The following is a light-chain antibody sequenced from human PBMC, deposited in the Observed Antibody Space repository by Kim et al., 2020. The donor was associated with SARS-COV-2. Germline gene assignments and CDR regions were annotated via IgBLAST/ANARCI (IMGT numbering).Light chain of an antibody. CDR3: QQYADSPPT. Sequence: LPTGKRATLPLRASQTISNINRDWYKQKEGKAPRLIIYGISTRTTGIPDRFSGSGSETDFTLTISRLEPEDFAVYYCQQYADSPPTFGQGTKVEIK. J-gene: IGKJ1*01. CDR2: GIS. CDR1: QTISNIN. V-gene: IGKV3-20*01.